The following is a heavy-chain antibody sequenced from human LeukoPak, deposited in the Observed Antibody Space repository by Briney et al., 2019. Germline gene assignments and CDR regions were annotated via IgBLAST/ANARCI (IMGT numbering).Heavy chain of an antibody. V-gene: IGHV3-23*01. Sequence: GGSLRLSCAASGFTFSSYAMSWVRQAPGKGLEWVSAISGSGGSTYYADSVKGRFTISRDNSKNTLYLQMNSLRAEDTAVYFCARRESYSIFDYWGQGTLVTVSS. CDR3: ARRESYSIFDY. CDR1: GFTFSSYA. CDR2: ISGSGGST. J-gene: IGHJ4*02. D-gene: IGHD1-26*01.